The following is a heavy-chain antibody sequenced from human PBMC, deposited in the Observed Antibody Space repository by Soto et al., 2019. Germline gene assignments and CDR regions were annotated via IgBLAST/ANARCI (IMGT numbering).Heavy chain of an antibody. V-gene: IGHV1-69*06. J-gene: IGHJ4*02. CDR3: ARSPGVFDY. Sequence: QVQLVQSGAEVKKPGSSVKVSCKASGGTFSSLAISWVRQAPGQGLEWMGGLVPVFGTANYAQKFQDRVTINEDKSTSTSYMELSNLRSEDTAVYYCARSPGVFDYWGQGTLVTVSS. CDR1: GGTFSSLA. D-gene: IGHD3-10*01. CDR2: LVPVFGTA.